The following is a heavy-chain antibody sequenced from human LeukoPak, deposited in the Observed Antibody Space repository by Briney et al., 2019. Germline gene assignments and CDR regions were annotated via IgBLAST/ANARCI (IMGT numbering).Heavy chain of an antibody. CDR2: IFPDDSDT. CDR1: GYIFPNYW. J-gene: IGHJ6*02. CDR3: ARLGYCSGSSCFDYYYYAMDV. D-gene: IGHD2-15*01. V-gene: IGHV5-51*01. Sequence: GESLKISCKGSGYIFPNYWLGWVRQVPGKGLEWMGAIFPDDSDTRYSPSFQGQVTISVDKSISTAHLQWSRLEASDTAMYYCARLGYCSGSSCFDYYYYAMDVWGQGTTVTVSS.